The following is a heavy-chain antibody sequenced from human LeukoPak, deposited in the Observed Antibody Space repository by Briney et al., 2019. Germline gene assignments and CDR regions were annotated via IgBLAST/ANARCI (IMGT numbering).Heavy chain of an antibody. Sequence: SETLSPTCSVYGGSFSGHYWSWIRQPPGKGLEWVGSVFHSGNTYYNPSLKSRVTVSVDTSKNQFSLKLSSVTAADTAVYYCARLYLGGSGHIGYWGQGTLVTVSS. CDR3: ARLYLGGSGHIGY. J-gene: IGHJ4*02. D-gene: IGHD3-16*01. CDR1: GGSFSGHY. V-gene: IGHV4-34*12. CDR2: VFHSGNT.